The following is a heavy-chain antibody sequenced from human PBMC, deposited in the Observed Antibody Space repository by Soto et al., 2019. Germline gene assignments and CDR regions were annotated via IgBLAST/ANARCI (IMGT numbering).Heavy chain of an antibody. CDR1: GYTFTSYY. Sequence: ASVKVSCKASGYTFTSYYMHWVRQAPGQGLEWMGIINPSGGSTSYAQKFQGRVTMTRDTSTSTVYMELSSLRSEDTAVYYCARDQSDSSGASYYFDYWGQGTLVTVSS. D-gene: IGHD3-22*01. CDR2: INPSGGST. CDR3: ARDQSDSSGASYYFDY. J-gene: IGHJ4*02. V-gene: IGHV1-46*01.